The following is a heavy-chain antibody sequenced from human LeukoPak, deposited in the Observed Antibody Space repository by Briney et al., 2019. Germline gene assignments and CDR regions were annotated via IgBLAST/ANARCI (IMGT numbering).Heavy chain of an antibody. V-gene: IGHV1-18*01. CDR1: GYTFTRYG. D-gene: IGHD3-22*01. CDR2: IRAYNGNT. CDR3: AVYYDRRYYMDV. J-gene: IGHJ6*03. Sequence: ASVKVSCKASGYTFTRYGVTWVRQAPGQGLEWMRWIRAYNGNTNYAQKLQGRVTMTTDTSTSTAYMELRSLISDDTALYYCAVYYDRRYYMDVWGKGTTVTVSS.